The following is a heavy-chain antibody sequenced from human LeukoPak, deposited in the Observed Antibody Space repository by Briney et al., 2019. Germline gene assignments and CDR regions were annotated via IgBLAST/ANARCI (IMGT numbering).Heavy chain of an antibody. CDR1: GFTFSNHG. CDR2: IRYDGTDK. V-gene: IGHV3-30*02. Sequence: GGSLRLSCAASGFTFSNHGMHWVRQAPGKGLEWVAFIRYDGTDKYYADSVKGRFTISRDNSENTVSLQMNSLGPEDTAVYYCARDPYSGNYGNYYYYYMDVWGKGTTVTISS. J-gene: IGHJ6*03. CDR3: ARDPYSGNYGNYYYYYMDV. D-gene: IGHD1-26*01.